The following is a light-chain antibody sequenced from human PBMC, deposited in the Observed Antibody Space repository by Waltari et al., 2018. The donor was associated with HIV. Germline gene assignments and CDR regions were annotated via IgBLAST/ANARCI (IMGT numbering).Light chain of an antibody. Sequence: EIVLTQSPATLSLSPGERATISCSASQSVSSYLAWYQQKPGQAPRLLIYDASNRATGIPARFSGSGSGTDFSLTSSSLEPEDFAVYYCQQRSNWPLTFGPGTKVDIK. V-gene: IGKV3-11*01. CDR2: DAS. CDR1: QSVSSY. CDR3: QQRSNWPLT. J-gene: IGKJ3*01.